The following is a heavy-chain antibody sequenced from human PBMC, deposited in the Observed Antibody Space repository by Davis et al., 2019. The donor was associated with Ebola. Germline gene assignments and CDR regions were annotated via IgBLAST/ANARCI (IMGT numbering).Heavy chain of an antibody. CDR3: AKSYGVTSGYFDF. CDR2: IITGGST. D-gene: IGHD2-8*01. Sequence: GGSLRLSCAASGFTFSDYYMSWIRQASGKGLEWVSAIITGGSTYYADSVKGRFTISRDSSKTTLYLQMNNLRAEDTALYYCAKSYGVTSGYFDFWGQGTLVTVSS. CDR1: GFTFSDYY. V-gene: IGHV3-23*01. J-gene: IGHJ4*02.